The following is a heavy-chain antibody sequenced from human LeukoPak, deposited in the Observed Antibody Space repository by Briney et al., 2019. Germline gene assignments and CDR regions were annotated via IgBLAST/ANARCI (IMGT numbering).Heavy chain of an antibody. V-gene: IGHV3-21*01. CDR3: ARDAYSYGYSFDY. J-gene: IGHJ4*02. CDR1: GFTFSSYS. CDR2: ISSSSSYI. Sequence: GGSLRLSCAASGFTFSSYSMNWVRQAPGKGLEWVSSISSSSSYIYYADSVKGRFTISRDNAKNSLYLQMNSLRAEDTAVYYSARDAYSYGYSFDYWGQGTLVTVSS. D-gene: IGHD5-18*01.